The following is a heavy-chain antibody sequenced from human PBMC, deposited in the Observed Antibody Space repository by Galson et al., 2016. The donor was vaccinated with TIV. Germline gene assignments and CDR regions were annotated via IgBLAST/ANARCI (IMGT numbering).Heavy chain of an antibody. Sequence: QSGAEVKKPGESLKISCKASGYTFTTYAIHWVRQAPGHGLEWMGWINAGNGDTKYSQKFQGRVTISRDTSASTAYMELSSLTSEDTAMYYCARGATSDWPFDYWGQATLVTVSS. CDR3: ARGATSDWPFDY. CDR2: INAGNGDT. CDR1: GYTFTTYA. J-gene: IGHJ4*02. V-gene: IGHV1-3*01. D-gene: IGHD6-19*01.